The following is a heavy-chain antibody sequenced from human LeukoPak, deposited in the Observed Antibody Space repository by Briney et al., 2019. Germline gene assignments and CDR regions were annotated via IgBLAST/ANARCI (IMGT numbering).Heavy chain of an antibody. CDR1: GGSISSGGYC. V-gene: IGHV4-31*03. CDR2: IYYSGST. Sequence: SETLSLTCTVSGGSISSGGYCWSWIRQHPGKGLEWIGYIYYSGSTYYNPSLKSRVTISVDTSKNQFSLKLSSVTAADTAVYYCARDRPWGTSDSYGMDVWGQGTTVTVSS. CDR3: ARDRPWGTSDSYGMDV. J-gene: IGHJ6*02. D-gene: IGHD1-1*01.